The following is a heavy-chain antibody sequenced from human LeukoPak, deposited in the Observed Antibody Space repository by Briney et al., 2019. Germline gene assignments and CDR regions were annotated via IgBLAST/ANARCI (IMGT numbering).Heavy chain of an antibody. J-gene: IGHJ4*02. D-gene: IGHD1-26*01. CDR1: GYTFTAFF. V-gene: IGHV1-2*02. Sequence: ASVKLSCKTSGYTFTAFFIHWVRQAPGQGLEWMGWLNPNSGGTNYAQKFQGRVTMTRDTSISTAYMELSRLRSDDTAVYFCARVGAAYQESNYWGQGTLVTVSS. CDR2: LNPNSGGT. CDR3: ARVGAAYQESNY.